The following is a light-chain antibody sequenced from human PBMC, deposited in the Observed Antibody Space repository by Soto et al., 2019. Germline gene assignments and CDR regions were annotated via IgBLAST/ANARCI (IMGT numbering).Light chain of an antibody. V-gene: IGLV1-40*01. CDR1: SSNIGAGYD. CDR3: QSYDSSLPHDV. J-gene: IGLJ1*01. CDR2: GNS. Sequence: QSVLTQPPSVSGAPGQRVTISCTGSSSNIGAGYDVHWYQQLPGTAPKLLIYGNSNRPSGVPDRFSGSKSGTSASLAITGLQAEDEADYYCQSYDSSLPHDVFGTGTKVTVL.